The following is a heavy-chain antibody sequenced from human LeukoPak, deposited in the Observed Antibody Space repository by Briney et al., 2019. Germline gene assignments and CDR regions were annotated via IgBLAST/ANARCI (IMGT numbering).Heavy chain of an antibody. CDR1: GYSFTSYW. D-gene: IGHD6-6*01. Sequence: GESLKISCKGSGYSFTSYWIGWVRQMPGKGLEWMVIIYPGDSDTRYSPSFQGQVTISADKSISTAYLQWSSLKASDTAMYYCARLGSSSSYYYYYYMDVWGKGTTVTVSS. CDR2: IYPGDSDT. J-gene: IGHJ6*03. CDR3: ARLGSSSSYYYYYYMDV. V-gene: IGHV5-51*01.